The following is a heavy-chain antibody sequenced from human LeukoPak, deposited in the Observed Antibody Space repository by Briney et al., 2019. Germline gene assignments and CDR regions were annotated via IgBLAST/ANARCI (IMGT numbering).Heavy chain of an antibody. CDR3: ARLSSNYDSSGPIDY. CDR2: IYHSAST. CDR1: GYSISSGYY. V-gene: IGHV4-38-2*01. J-gene: IGHJ4*02. D-gene: IGHD3-22*01. Sequence: KPSETLSLTCAVSGYSISSGYYWGWIRQPPGKGLEWIGSIYHSASTYYNPSLKNPVTISVDTSKNQFSLKLSSVTAADTAVCYCARLSSNYDSSGPIDYWGQGTLVTVSS.